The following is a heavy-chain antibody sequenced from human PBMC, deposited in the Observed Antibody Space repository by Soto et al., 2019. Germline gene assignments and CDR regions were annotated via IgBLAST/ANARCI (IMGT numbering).Heavy chain of an antibody. J-gene: IGHJ6*02. CDR2: IYYSGST. D-gene: IGHD3-10*01. Sequence: SETLSLTCTVSGGSISRYYWIWIRQPPGKGLEWIGYIYYSGSTNYNPSLKSRVTISVDTSKNQFSLKLSSVTAADTAVYYCARGDPLLWFGEKVYYGMDVWGQGTTVTVSS. CDR3: ARGDPLLWFGEKVYYGMDV. V-gene: IGHV4-59*01. CDR1: GGSISRYY.